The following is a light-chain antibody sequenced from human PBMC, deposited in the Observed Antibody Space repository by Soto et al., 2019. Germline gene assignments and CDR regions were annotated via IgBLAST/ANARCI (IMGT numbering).Light chain of an antibody. J-gene: IGKJ1*01. V-gene: IGKV3-15*01. CDR3: QLYNNWPPDRT. CDR2: GAS. CDR1: QSVGSN. Sequence: EIVMTQSPATLSVSPGERATLSCRASQSVGSNLAWYQQKPGQAPRLLIYGASTRATGIPARFGGSGSGTEFTLTISSLQSEDFAIYFCQLYNNWPPDRTFGQGTKVEIK.